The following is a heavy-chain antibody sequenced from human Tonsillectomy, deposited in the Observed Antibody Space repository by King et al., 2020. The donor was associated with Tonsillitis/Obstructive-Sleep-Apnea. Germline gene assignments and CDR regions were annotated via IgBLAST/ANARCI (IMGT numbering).Heavy chain of an antibody. J-gene: IGHJ4*02. Sequence: VQLVESGGGLVRPGGSLRLSCAASGFTVSTNYMTWVRQAPGKGLEWVSVIYSDGRTYYADSVKGRFGISRDNSKNTLYLQMNSLRAEDTAVYYCATSNIAFDYWGQGTLVTVSS. CDR2: IYSDGRT. CDR3: ATSNIAFDY. V-gene: IGHV3-66*01. CDR1: GFTVSTNY. D-gene: IGHD2/OR15-2a*01.